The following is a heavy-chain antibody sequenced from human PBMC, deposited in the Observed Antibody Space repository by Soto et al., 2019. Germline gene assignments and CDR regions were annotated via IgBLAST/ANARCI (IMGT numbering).Heavy chain of an antibody. Sequence: QVQLVESGGDVVQPGRSLRLSCAASGFTFSTYALQWVRQSPGKGLEWVALMSYDGSNKHYADSVKGRFTISRDNSKNTLYLQMNSLRGDDTAVYYCARDGEVKPGAISYFDYWGQGTLVTVSS. CDR1: GFTFSTYA. J-gene: IGHJ4*02. CDR3: ARDGEVKPGAISYFDY. V-gene: IGHV3-30-3*01. D-gene: IGHD2-2*02. CDR2: MSYDGSNK.